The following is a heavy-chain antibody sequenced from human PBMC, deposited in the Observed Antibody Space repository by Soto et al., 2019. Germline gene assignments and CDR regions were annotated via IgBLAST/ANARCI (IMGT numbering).Heavy chain of an antibody. CDR3: AKDSGYDFLFVDY. Sequence: GGSLRLSCAASGFTFDDYAMHWVRQAPGKGLEWVSGISWNSGSIGYADSVKGRFTISRDNAKNSLYLQMNSLRAEDTALYYCAKDSGYDFLFVDYWGQGTLVTVSS. J-gene: IGHJ4*02. CDR2: ISWNSGSI. V-gene: IGHV3-9*01. CDR1: GFTFDDYA. D-gene: IGHD5-12*01.